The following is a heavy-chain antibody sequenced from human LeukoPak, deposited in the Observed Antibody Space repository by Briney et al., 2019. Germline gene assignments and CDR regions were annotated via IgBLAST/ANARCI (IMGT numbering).Heavy chain of an antibody. CDR3: ARGLVVVEPAAVMGFDP. CDR2: ISRSSSTV. V-gene: IGHV3-48*04. Sequence: GGSLRLSCAASGFTFSSYSMNWVRQAPGKGLEWVSYISRSSSTVYYADSVKGRFTISRDNAKNSLYLQMNSLRAEDTAVYYCARGLVVVEPAAVMGFDPWGQGTLVTVSS. D-gene: IGHD2-2*01. CDR1: GFTFSSYS. J-gene: IGHJ5*02.